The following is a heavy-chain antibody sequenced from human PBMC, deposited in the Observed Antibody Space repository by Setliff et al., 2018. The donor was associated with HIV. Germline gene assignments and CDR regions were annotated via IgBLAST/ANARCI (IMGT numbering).Heavy chain of an antibody. CDR3: ARTGIIVGATPYYYYGMDV. V-gene: IGHV1-69*05. J-gene: IGHJ6*02. CDR2: IIPIFGTA. Sequence: SVKVSCKASGGTFSSYAISRVRQAPGQGLEWMGGIIPIFGTANYAQKFQGRVTITTDESTSTAYMELSSLRSEDTAVYYCARTGIIVGATPYYYYGMDVWGQGTTVTVSS. CDR1: GGTFSSYA. D-gene: IGHD1-26*01.